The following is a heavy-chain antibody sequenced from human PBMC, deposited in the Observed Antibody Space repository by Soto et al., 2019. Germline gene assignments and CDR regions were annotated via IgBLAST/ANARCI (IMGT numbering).Heavy chain of an antibody. CDR3: ARGPLYY. V-gene: IGHV4-34*01. CDR2: INHSGST. Sequence: SETLSLTCAVYGGSFSGHYWSWIRQPPGKGLEWIGEINHSGSTNYNPSLKSRVTISVDTSKNQFSLKLSSVTAADTAVYYCARGPLYYWGQGTLVTVSS. CDR1: GGSFSGHY. J-gene: IGHJ4*02.